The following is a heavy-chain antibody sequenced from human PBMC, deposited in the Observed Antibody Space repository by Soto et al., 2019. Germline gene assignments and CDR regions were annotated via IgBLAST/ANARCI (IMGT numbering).Heavy chain of an antibody. J-gene: IGHJ4*02. CDR2: TSAYNGNT. Sequence: QVQLVQSGAEVKKPGASVKVSCKASGYTFTSYGISWVRQAPGQGLEWMGWTSAYNGNTNYAQKLQGRATMTTDTSTSTAYMELRSLRSDDTAVYYCAREAQPLGELSLFFDYWGQGTLVTVSS. V-gene: IGHV1-18*01. D-gene: IGHD3-16*02. CDR1: GYTFTSYG. CDR3: AREAQPLGELSLFFDY.